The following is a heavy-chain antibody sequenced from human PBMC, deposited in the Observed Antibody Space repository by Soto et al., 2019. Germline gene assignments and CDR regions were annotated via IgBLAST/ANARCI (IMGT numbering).Heavy chain of an antibody. CDR3: ARGSEDLTSNFDY. J-gene: IGHJ4*02. Sequence: GGSLRLSCAASGFTFTRYSMNWVRQAPGKGLEWVSSISSTTNYIYYADSMKGRFTVSRDNAKNSVYLEMNSLSAEDTAVYYCARGSEDLTSNFDYWGQGTLVTVSS. CDR1: GFTFTRYS. V-gene: IGHV3-21*01. CDR2: ISSTTNYI.